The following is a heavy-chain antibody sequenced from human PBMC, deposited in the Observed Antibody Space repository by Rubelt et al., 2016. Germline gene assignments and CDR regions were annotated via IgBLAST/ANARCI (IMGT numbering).Heavy chain of an antibody. D-gene: IGHD5-12*01. CDR2: VYYSGST. V-gene: IGHV4-34*01. CDR1: GGSFSGYY. CDR3: ARDRASGSLTAWFDP. J-gene: IGHJ5*02. Sequence: QVQLQQWGAGLLKPSETLSLTCAVYGGSFSGYYWGWIRQPPGKGLEWIGSVYYSGSTYYNPSLKSRVTISVDTSKNQFSLGLTSVTAADTAVYYCARDRASGSLTAWFDPWGQGTLVTVSS.